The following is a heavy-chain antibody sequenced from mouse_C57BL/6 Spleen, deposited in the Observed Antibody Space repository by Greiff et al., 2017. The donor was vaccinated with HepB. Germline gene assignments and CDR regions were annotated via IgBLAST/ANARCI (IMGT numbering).Heavy chain of an antibody. CDR2: IDPEEGDT. CDR1: GFNIKDYY. V-gene: IGHV14-1*01. D-gene: IGHD2-4*01. Sequence: VQLQQSGAELVRPGASVKLSCTASGFNIKDYYMHWVKQRPEQGLEWIGRIDPEEGDTEYAPKFQGKATMTADTSSNTAYLQLSSLTSEDTAVYYCTLSTVITRARFAYWGQGTLVTVSA. CDR3: TLSTVITRARFAY. J-gene: IGHJ3*01.